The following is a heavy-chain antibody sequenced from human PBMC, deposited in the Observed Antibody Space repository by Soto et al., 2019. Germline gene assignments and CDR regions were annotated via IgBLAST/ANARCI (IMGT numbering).Heavy chain of an antibody. V-gene: IGHV3-15*01. D-gene: IGHD6-13*01. CDR2: MKSKTDGGTT. CDR1: RFTFSNAS. Sequence: GESLRLSCAASRFTFSNASMSWDRQAPGKGLEWVGRMKSKTDGGTTDYAAPVKGRFTISRDDSKNTLYLQMNSLKTEDKAVYYCTTDLWTRYSRTLQDYWGQGTLVTVSS. CDR3: TTDLWTRYSRTLQDY. J-gene: IGHJ4*02.